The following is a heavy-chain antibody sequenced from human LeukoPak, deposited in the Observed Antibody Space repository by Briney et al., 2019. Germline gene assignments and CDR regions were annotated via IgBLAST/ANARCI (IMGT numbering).Heavy chain of an antibody. Sequence: GASVKVSCKASGYTFTSYDINWVRQATGQGLEWMGWMNPNSGNTGYAQKFQGRVTMTRDTSISTAYMELSRLRSDDMAVYYCARDKWRFLDISAGWFDPWGQGTLVTVSS. CDR3: ARDKWRFLDISAGWFDP. J-gene: IGHJ5*02. V-gene: IGHV1-8*01. CDR1: GYTFTSYD. D-gene: IGHD3-3*01. CDR2: MNPNSGNT.